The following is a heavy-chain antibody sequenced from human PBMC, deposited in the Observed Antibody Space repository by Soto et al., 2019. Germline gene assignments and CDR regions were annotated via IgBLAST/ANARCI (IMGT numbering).Heavy chain of an antibody. CDR3: ATPLVTACIVYSAYGIVL. CDR1: GYTFTSYA. J-gene: IGHJ6*04. CDR2: INAGNGNT. D-gene: IGHD2-2*01. Sequence: QVQLVQSGAEVKKPGASVKVSCKASGYTFTSYAMHWVRQAPGQRLGWMGWINAGNGNTKYSQKFQGRVTITRDTSASTAYMELSSLRTGDTAVYDSATPLVTACIVYSAYGIVLWGKGTPVTVSS. V-gene: IGHV1-3*01.